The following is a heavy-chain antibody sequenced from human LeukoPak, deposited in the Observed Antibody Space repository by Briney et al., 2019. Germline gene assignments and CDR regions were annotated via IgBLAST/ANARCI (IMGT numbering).Heavy chain of an antibody. CDR2: INPNSGGT. D-gene: IGHD2-2*03. CDR3: ARDSVGYCSSTSCYYDAFDI. Sequence: ASVKVSCKASGYTFTGYYMHWVRQAPGQELEWMGGINPNSGGTNYAQKFQGRVTMTRDTSISTAYMELSRLRSDDTAVYYCARDSVGYCSSTSCYYDAFDIWGQGTMVTVSS. J-gene: IGHJ3*02. V-gene: IGHV1-2*02. CDR1: GYTFTGYY.